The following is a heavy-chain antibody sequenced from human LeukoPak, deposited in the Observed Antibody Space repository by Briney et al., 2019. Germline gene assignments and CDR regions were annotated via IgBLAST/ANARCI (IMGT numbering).Heavy chain of an antibody. CDR3: ARVLRITMVRGADTFDY. V-gene: IGHV1-2*06. J-gene: IGHJ4*02. Sequence: GASVKVSCKASGYTFTCYYMHWVRQAPGQGLEWMGRINPSSGGTNYAQKFQGRVTMTRDTSISTAYMELSRLRSDDTAVYYCARVLRITMVRGADTFDYWGQGTLVTVSS. CDR2: INPSSGGT. CDR1: GYTFTCYY. D-gene: IGHD3-10*01.